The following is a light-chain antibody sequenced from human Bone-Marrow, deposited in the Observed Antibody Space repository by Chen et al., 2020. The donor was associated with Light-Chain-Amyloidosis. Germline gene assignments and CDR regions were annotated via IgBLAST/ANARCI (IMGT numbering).Light chain of an antibody. J-gene: IGKJ1*01. V-gene: IGKV1-5*03. CDR1: QSISVW. CDR2: QAS. CDR3: QQYNSYPWT. Sequence: DIQITQSPSIVSASVGDTVSITCRASQSISVWLAWYQQKPGKAPKLLIYQASTLESGVPSSFSGSGSGTDFTLTISSLQPDDFATYYCQQYNSYPWTFGRGTEVEIK.